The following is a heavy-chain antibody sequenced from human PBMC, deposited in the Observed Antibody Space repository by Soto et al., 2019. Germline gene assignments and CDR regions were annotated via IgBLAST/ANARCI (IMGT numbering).Heavy chain of an antibody. CDR3: ARDRPGPYDSSGYGFDP. V-gene: IGHV4-31*03. J-gene: IGHJ5*02. Sequence: SETLSLTCTVSGGSISSGGYYWSWIRQHPGKGLEWIGYIYYSGSTYYNPSLKSRVTISVDTSKNQFSLKLSSVTAADTAVYYCARDRPGPYDSSGYGFDPWGQGTLVTVS. D-gene: IGHD3-22*01. CDR2: IYYSGST. CDR1: GGSISSGGYY.